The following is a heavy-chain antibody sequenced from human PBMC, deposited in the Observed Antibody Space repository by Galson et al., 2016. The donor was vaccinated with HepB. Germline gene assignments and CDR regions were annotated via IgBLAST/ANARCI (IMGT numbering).Heavy chain of an antibody. D-gene: IGHD2-15*01. Sequence: SLRLSCAASEFTFSSYAMSWVRQAPGKGLEWVSGITESGGTTYYADSVKGRFTISRDNSKNTLHLQMNGLRAEDTAVYYCAKDYGDCSGGRCYSPTLFDYWGQGTLVTVSS. CDR2: ITESGGTT. V-gene: IGHV3-23*01. CDR3: AKDYGDCSGGRCYSPTLFDY. J-gene: IGHJ4*02. CDR1: EFTFSSYA.